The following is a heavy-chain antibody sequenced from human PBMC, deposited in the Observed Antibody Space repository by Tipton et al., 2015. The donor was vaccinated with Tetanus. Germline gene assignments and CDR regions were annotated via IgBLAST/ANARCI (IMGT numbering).Heavy chain of an antibody. D-gene: IGHD3-10*01. CDR3: ARPEASGRARGFDI. V-gene: IGHV4-30-4*01. CDR1: GDSLSNGDYY. Sequence: TLSLTCTVSGDSLSNGDYYWSWIRQPPGKGLESIGYIYYSGSTYYNPSLKSRVTISVDTSKNLFFLTSVTASDTAVYYCARPEASGRARGFDIWGQGTKVTVSP. CDR2: IYYSGST. J-gene: IGHJ3*02.